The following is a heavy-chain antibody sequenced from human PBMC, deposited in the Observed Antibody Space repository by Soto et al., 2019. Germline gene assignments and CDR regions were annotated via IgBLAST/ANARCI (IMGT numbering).Heavy chain of an antibody. Sequence: ASVKVSCKASGYTFTAYYIHWVRQAPGQGLEWMGWINPNSGGTNYAQKFQGRVAMTRDTSISTAYMELSRLRSDDTAVYYCARLTVPLDIVVLPAASCDYWGQGTLVTVSS. V-gene: IGHV1-2*02. CDR3: ARLTVPLDIVVLPAASCDY. CDR1: GYTFTAYY. J-gene: IGHJ4*02. D-gene: IGHD2-2*01. CDR2: INPNSGGT.